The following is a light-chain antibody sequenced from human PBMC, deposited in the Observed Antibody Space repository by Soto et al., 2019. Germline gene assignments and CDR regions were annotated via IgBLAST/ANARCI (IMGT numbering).Light chain of an antibody. J-gene: IGKJ1*01. CDR1: QSVSSY. CDR3: QQRSHWPWT. CDR2: DAS. Sequence: EIVLTQSPATLSLSPGERATLSCRASQSVSSYLAWYQQKPGQAPRLLIYDASNRATGIPDRFSGSGSGTDFTLTISSLEPEDFAVYYCQQRSHWPWTFGQGTKVEIK. V-gene: IGKV3-11*01.